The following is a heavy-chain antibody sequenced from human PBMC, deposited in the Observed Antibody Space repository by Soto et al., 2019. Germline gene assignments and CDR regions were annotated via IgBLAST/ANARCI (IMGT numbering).Heavy chain of an antibody. J-gene: IGHJ5*02. CDR1: GFTFSSYG. CDR2: ISSSSSYI. Sequence: EVQLVESGGGLVKPGGSLRLSCAASGFTFSSYGINWVRQAPGKGLEWVSSISSSSSYIYYADSVKGRFTISRDNAKNSLYLQMNSLRAEDTAVYYCARDKIDVAPFDPWGQGTLVTVSS. CDR3: ARDKIDVAPFDP. V-gene: IGHV3-21*01.